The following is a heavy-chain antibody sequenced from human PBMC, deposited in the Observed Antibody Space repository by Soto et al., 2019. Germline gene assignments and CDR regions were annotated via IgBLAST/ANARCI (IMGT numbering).Heavy chain of an antibody. CDR3: ARDRGYFDSGGHWNHYHGMDV. CDR2: ITPIFGIA. V-gene: IGHV1-69*01. CDR1: GGTFNSFG. J-gene: IGHJ6*02. D-gene: IGHD3-9*01. Sequence: QVQLVQSGAEVKKPGSSVTVSCKASGGTFNSFGISWVRQAPGQGLEWMGGITPIFGIANYAETLQGRATITADESTSTAYMELSGLRSEDTAVYYCARDRGYFDSGGHWNHYHGMDVWGQGTTVTVPS.